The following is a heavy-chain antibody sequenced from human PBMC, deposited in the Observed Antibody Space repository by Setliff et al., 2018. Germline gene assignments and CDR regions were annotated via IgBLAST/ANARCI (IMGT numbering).Heavy chain of an antibody. Sequence: GASVKVSCKASGGTFSSYAISWVRQAPGQGLEWMGRINPNSGGTNYAQKFQGRVTMTRDTSISTAYMELSRLRSDDTAVYYCARVRSSSWLVVNWFDPWGQGTLVTVSS. CDR3: ARVRSSSWLVVNWFDP. V-gene: IGHV1-2*06. CDR1: GGTFSSYA. D-gene: IGHD6-13*01. J-gene: IGHJ5*02. CDR2: INPNSGGT.